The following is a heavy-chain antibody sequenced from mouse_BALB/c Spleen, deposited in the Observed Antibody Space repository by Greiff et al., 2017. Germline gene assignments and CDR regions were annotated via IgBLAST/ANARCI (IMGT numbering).Heavy chain of an antibody. V-gene: IGHV5-17*02. J-gene: IGHJ2*01. D-gene: IGHD2-14*01. CDR3: ARRGYGDYFAY. Sequence: EVKVVESGGGLVQPGGSRKLSCAASGFTFSSFGMHWVRQAPEKGLEWVAYISSGSSTIYYADTVKGRFTISRDNPKNTLFLQMTRLRSEATAVYYCARRGYGDYFAYWGQGTTLTVSS. CDR2: ISSGSSTI. CDR1: GFTFSSFG.